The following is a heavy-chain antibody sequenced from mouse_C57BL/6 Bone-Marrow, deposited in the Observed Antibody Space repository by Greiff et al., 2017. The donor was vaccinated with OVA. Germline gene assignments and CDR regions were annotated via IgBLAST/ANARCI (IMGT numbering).Heavy chain of an antibody. CDR3: ARGTGFNY. V-gene: IGHV1-31*01. D-gene: IGHD3-3*01. Sequence: EVQLQESGPELVKPGASVKISCKASGYSFTGYYMHWVKQSHGNILEWIGYIYPDNGVTSYNQKFKGKATLTVDKSSSTAYMELRSLTSEDAAVYYSARGTGFNYGGQGTTLTVS. CDR2: IYPDNGVT. J-gene: IGHJ2*01. CDR1: GYSFTGYY.